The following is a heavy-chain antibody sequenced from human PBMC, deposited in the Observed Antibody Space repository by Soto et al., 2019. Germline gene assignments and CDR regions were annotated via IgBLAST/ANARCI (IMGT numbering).Heavy chain of an antibody. J-gene: IGHJ4*02. CDR2: IYGGGTT. V-gene: IGHV3-53*01. Sequence: EVQLVESGGGLIQPGGSLRLSCAASGFTVSSKYMTWVRQAPGKGLEWVSGIYGGGTTYYADSVKGRFTISRDHSKNTLYLQMNRLRAEDTAVYYCVQTTGWPGFDFWGQGTLVTVSS. D-gene: IGHD6-19*01. CDR3: VQTTGWPGFDF. CDR1: GFTVSSKY.